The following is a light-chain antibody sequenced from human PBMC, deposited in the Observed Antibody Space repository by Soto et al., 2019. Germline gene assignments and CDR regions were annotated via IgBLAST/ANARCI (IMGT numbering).Light chain of an antibody. CDR2: EVS. Sequence: QSVLTQASSVSGSPGQSITISCTGTISDVVGYNYVSWYQQPPGKAPRLMIYEVSNRPSGVSNRFSGSKSGNTASLTISGLQAEDEADYYCSSYTSTSTYVFGTGTKVTVL. CDR3: SSYTSTSTYV. V-gene: IGLV2-14*01. J-gene: IGLJ1*01. CDR1: ISDVVGYNY.